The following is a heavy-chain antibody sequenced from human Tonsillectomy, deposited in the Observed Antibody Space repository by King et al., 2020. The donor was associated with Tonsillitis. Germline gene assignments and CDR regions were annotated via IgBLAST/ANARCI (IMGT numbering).Heavy chain of an antibody. V-gene: IGHV4-59*08. CDR2: IFDSGGS. Sequence: VQLQESGPGLVKPSETLSLTCSVSGGSISNYYWNWIRQPPGKGLEWIGYIFDSGGSDYNPSLKSRVTISVDTSQKQFSLKLSSVSAADTAVSYCAGAPYYDFWSGYLDVWGKGTTVTVSS. D-gene: IGHD3-3*01. CDR3: AGAPYYDFWSGYLDV. J-gene: IGHJ6*04. CDR1: GGSISNYY.